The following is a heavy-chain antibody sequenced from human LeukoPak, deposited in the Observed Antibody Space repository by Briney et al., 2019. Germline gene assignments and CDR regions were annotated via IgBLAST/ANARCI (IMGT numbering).Heavy chain of an antibody. Sequence: GASVKVSCKASNYTFISYSITWVRQAPGQGLEWMGWISTYNGRTNYAPNFQDRVTMTSDRSTSTAYMELRSLRSDDTAVYYCARDIFGYNWNIGWGQGTLVTVSS. CDR3: ARDIFGYNWNIG. CDR2: ISTYNGRT. V-gene: IGHV1-18*01. J-gene: IGHJ4*02. D-gene: IGHD1-20*01. CDR1: NYTFISYS.